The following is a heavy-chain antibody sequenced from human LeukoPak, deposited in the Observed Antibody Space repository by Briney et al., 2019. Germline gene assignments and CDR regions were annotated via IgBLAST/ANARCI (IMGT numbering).Heavy chain of an antibody. D-gene: IGHD3-10*01. V-gene: IGHV4-34*01. J-gene: IGHJ4*02. CDR3: AGGPYGSGSYFDY. CDR2: INHSGST. CDR1: GGSFSGYY. Sequence: SETLSLTCAVYGGSFSGYYWSWIRQPPGKGLEWIGEINHSGSTNYNPSLKSRVTISVDTSKNQFSLKLSSVTAADTAVYYCAGGPYGSGSYFDYWGQGTLVTVSS.